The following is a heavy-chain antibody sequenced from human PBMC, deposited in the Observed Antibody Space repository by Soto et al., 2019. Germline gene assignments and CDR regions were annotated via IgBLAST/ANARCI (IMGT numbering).Heavy chain of an antibody. CDR2: ISGPSSVI. Sequence: QMQLVESGGGLVRSGGSLKLSCVSSGFTFSDYYMHWMRQAPGKGLEWVSYISGPSSVISYADSVKGRFTISRDNAKDSLFLQMNNLRAEDTALYYCARGKYPGAVDVWGQGTMVTVS. CDR3: ARGKYPGAVDV. V-gene: IGHV3-11*01. D-gene: IGHD6-6*01. J-gene: IGHJ3*01. CDR1: GFTFSDYY.